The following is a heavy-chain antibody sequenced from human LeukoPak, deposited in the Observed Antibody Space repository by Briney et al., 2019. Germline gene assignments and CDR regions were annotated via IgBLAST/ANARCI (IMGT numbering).Heavy chain of an antibody. Sequence: GESLKISCKGSGFSFTNCWIAWVRQMPGKGLEWMGIIYPGDSDTRYSPSFQGQVTISADKSISTAYLQWSSLKASDTAMYYCARHGGGSSLLTPYYYMDAWGKGTTVTVSS. V-gene: IGHV5-51*01. CDR2: IYPGDSDT. D-gene: IGHD6-6*01. J-gene: IGHJ6*03. CDR1: GFSFTNCW. CDR3: ARHGGGSSLLTPYYYMDA.